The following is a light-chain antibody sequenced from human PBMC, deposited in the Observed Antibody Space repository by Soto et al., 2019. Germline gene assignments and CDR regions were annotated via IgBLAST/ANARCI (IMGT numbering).Light chain of an antibody. CDR1: QSISTE. Sequence: EIVMTQSPATLYVSPGERATLSCRASQSISTELAWYQQKPGQPPRLLIYSASTRATGVPARFTGSGSGSEFTLTISGLRSEDFAVYYCQQGHNWPLTFGQGTRLEI. CDR3: QQGHNWPLT. CDR2: SAS. V-gene: IGKV3-15*01. J-gene: IGKJ2*01.